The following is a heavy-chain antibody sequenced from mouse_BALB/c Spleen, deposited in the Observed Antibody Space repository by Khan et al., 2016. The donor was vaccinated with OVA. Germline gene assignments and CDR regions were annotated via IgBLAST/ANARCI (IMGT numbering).Heavy chain of an antibody. D-gene: IGHD2-10*01. Sequence: QVQLKESGPGLMAPSQSLSITCTISGFSLTNYGVHWVRQPPGKGLEWLVLMWSDGSTTYNSGLKSRLTISKDNSKSQVFLKMNRLQTDDTAMYFCARQPYYHYNVMDYWGQGTSVTVSS. CDR1: GFSLTNYG. J-gene: IGHJ4*01. CDR3: ARQPYYHYNVMDY. CDR2: MWSDGST. V-gene: IGHV2-6-1*01.